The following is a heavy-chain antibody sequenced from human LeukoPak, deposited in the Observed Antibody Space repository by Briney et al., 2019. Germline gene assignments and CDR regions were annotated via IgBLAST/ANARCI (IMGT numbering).Heavy chain of an antibody. CDR2: INPNSGGT. CDR3: ARFGAVYYDSSGYGDIDY. V-gene: IGHV1-2*02. CDR1: GYTFTSYY. D-gene: IGHD3-22*01. J-gene: IGHJ4*02. Sequence: GASVKVSCKASGYTFTSYYMHWVRQAPGQGLEWMGWINPNSGGTNYAQKFQGRVTMTRDTSISTAYMELSRLRSDDTAVYYCARFGAVYYDSSGYGDIDYWGQGTLVTVSS.